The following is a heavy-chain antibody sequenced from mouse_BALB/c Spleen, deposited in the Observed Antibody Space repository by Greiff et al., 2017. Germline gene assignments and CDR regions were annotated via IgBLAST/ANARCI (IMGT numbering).Heavy chain of an antibody. CDR3: AREYGNYAAFAY. D-gene: IGHD2-10*02. CDR1: GFTFSSYG. J-gene: IGHJ3*01. V-gene: IGHV1-9*01. Sequence: QVQLQQSGADLMKPGASVKISCTATGFTFSSYGMAWVRQRPGQGLEWIGVIITGSGSTNYHEKVKGKATFTADTSTNTAYMQLSSLTSKDSAVYLCAREYGNYAAFAYWGQGTLVTVSA. CDR2: IITGSGST.